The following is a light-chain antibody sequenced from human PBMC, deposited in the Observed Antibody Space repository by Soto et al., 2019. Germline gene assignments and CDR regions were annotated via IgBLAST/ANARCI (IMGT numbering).Light chain of an antibody. V-gene: IGKV1-5*01. CDR3: QQYENYWT. J-gene: IGKJ1*01. CDR2: AAS. Sequence: DIHRTPYHYTLSSTAGDTVTITCRASQSISSWLAWYQHKPGKAPKLLIYAASNLDSGVQSRFSGSGSGTEFSLTISNLQPDDCATYYCQQYENYWTFGQGTKVDIK. CDR1: QSISSW.